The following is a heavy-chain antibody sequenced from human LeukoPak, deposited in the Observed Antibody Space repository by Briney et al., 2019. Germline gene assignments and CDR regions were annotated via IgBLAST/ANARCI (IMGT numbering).Heavy chain of an antibody. V-gene: IGHV1-2*02. J-gene: IGHJ5*02. Sequence: VASVKVSCKASGYTFTGYYMHWVRQAPGQGLEWMGWINPNSGGTNYAQKFQGRVTMTRDTSISTAYMELSRLRSDDTAVYYCARSLVSYNWFDPWGQGTLVTVSS. CDR1: GYTFTGYY. CDR3: ARSLVSYNWFDP. CDR2: INPNSGGT. D-gene: IGHD6-6*01.